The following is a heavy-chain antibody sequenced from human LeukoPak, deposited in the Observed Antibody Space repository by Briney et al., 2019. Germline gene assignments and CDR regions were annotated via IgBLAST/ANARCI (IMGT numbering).Heavy chain of an antibody. CDR2: SRNKADSYTT. Sequence: PGRSLRLSCAASGFSFSTYGMHWVRQAPGKGLEWVGRSRNKADSYTTEHAASVKGRFTISRDDSKNSLYLQMNYLKSEDTAVYYCARGGLYSGSSAFDFWGQGTLVTVSS. CDR3: ARGGLYSGSSAFDF. V-gene: IGHV3-72*01. J-gene: IGHJ4*02. CDR1: GFSFSTYG. D-gene: IGHD4-23*01.